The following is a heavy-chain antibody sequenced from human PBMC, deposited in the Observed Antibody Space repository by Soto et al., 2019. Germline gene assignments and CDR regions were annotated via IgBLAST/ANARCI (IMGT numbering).Heavy chain of an antibody. Sequence: PGGCLRLSCAASGFTFSSYAISWIRLSPGKGLEWVSVISGGGDSTYYTPSVKGRFTISRDDFKNTLYLQMNSLRTEDTAIYYCAKLRDFVVLPAGILDYWGPGTLVTVSS. CDR1: GFTFSSYA. CDR3: AKLRDFVVLPAGILDY. J-gene: IGHJ4*02. CDR2: ISGGGDST. D-gene: IGHD2-8*01. V-gene: IGHV3-23*01.